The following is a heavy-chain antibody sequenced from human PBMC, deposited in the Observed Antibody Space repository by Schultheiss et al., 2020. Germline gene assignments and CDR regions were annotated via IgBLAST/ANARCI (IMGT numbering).Heavy chain of an antibody. Sequence: GGSLRLSCAASGFTFRNHGMHWVRQAPGKGLEWVAVIWYDGSNKYYADSVKDRFTISRDNSKNTLYLQMNSLRAEDTAVYYCARDIVSRYLDYWGQGTLGTVSS. V-gene: IGHV3-33*01. J-gene: IGHJ4*02. CDR1: GFTFRNHG. D-gene: IGHD5/OR15-5a*01. CDR2: IWYDGSNK. CDR3: ARDIVSRYLDY.